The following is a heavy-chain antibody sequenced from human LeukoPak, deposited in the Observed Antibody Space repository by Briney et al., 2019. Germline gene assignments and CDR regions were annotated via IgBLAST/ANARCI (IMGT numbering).Heavy chain of an antibody. CDR2: ISFDGTNI. J-gene: IGHJ5*02. Sequence: PGGSLRLSCAASGFPFSTYAIHWVRQAPGKGLEWVAVISFDGTNIFYADSVKGRFTISRDNSKNTMYLQTNSLRPEDTAVYHCARAGAVAGNWFDPWGQGTLVIVSS. V-gene: IGHV3-30-3*01. CDR1: GFPFSTYA. CDR3: ARAGAVAGNWFDP. D-gene: IGHD6-19*01.